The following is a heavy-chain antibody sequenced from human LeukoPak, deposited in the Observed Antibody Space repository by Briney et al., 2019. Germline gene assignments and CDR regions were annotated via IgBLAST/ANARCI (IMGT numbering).Heavy chain of an antibody. CDR2: IYYSGST. V-gene: IGHV4-31*03. J-gene: IGHJ4*02. CDR1: DGSISSGGYY. CDR3: ARDGYCSGGSCYREFDY. D-gene: IGHD2-15*01. Sequence: SQTLSLTCTVSDGSISSGGYYWSWIRQHPGKGLEWIGYIYYSGSTYYNPSLKSRVTISVDTSKNQFSLKLSSVTAADTAVYYCARDGYCSGGSCYREFDYWGQGTLVTVSS.